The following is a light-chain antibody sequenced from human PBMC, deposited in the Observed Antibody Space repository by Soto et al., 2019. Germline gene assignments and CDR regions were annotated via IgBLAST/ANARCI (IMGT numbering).Light chain of an antibody. CDR3: QQRSNWVYT. CDR1: QSVSSY. Sequence: EIVLTQSPATLSLSPGERATLSCRASQSVSSYLAWYQQKPGQAPRLLIYDASNRATGIPARFSGSRSGTDFTLTISSLEPEDFAVYYCQQRSNWVYTFGQGTKLEIK. J-gene: IGKJ2*01. CDR2: DAS. V-gene: IGKV3-11*01.